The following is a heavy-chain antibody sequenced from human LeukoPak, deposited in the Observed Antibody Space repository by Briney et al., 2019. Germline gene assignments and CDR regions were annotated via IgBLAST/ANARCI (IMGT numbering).Heavy chain of an antibody. CDR3: ARGDVRGGNSFSY. Sequence: PSQTLSLTCTVYGGSISSGSYYWSWIRQPAGKGLEWIGRIYTSGSTNYNPSLKSRVTISVDRSKNQFSLKLSSVTAADTAVYYCARGDVRGGNSFSYWGQGTLVTVSS. CDR2: IYTSGST. CDR1: GGSISSGSYY. V-gene: IGHV4-61*02. J-gene: IGHJ4*02. D-gene: IGHD4-23*01.